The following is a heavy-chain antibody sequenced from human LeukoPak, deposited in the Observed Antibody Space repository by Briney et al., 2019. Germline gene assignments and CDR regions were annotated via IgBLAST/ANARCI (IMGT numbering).Heavy chain of an antibody. CDR3: ARGGGYYYYYMDV. CDR2: ISWSGGNT. D-gene: IGHD2-15*01. Sequence: GGSLRLSCAAAVFTFSSYAMSWVRQAAGKGLEWVSGISWSGGNTGYADSVKGRFTLSRDNAKNTLYLQMSSLRAEDTAVYYCARGGGYYYYYMDVWGKGTTVTVSS. J-gene: IGHJ6*03. V-gene: IGHV3-20*04. CDR1: VFTFSSYA.